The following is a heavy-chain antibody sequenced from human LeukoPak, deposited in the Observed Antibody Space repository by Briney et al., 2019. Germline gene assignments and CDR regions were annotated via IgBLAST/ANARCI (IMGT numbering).Heavy chain of an antibody. CDR3: ARQGSDNHFDS. CDR1: NDYIKDYY. D-gene: IGHD1-14*01. CDR2: VSQWNT. V-gene: IGHV4-4*07. J-gene: IGHJ4*02. Sequence: PSETLSLTCTLSNDYIKDYYWSWIRQPAGKGLEWIGRVSQWNTNYNPSLKSRVSMSVQGSRNQFSLRLNSAPAADTAVYYCARQGSDNHFDSWGPGTLVTVSS.